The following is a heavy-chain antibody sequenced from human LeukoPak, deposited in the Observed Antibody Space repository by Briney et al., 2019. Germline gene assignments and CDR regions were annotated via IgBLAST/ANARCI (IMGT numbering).Heavy chain of an antibody. CDR3: ARDRYSSSWYSYAFDI. Sequence: PGGSLRLSCAASGFTFSSYWMHWVRQAPGKGLVWVSRINSDGSSTSYADSVKGRFTISRDNAKNSLYLQMNSLRAEDTAVYYCARDRYSSSWYSYAFDIWGQGTMVTVSS. V-gene: IGHV3-74*01. CDR1: GFTFSSYW. CDR2: INSDGSST. J-gene: IGHJ3*02. D-gene: IGHD6-13*01.